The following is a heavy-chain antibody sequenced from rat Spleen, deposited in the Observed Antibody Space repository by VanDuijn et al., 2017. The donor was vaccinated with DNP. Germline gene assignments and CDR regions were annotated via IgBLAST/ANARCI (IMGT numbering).Heavy chain of an antibody. V-gene: IGHV5-31*01. D-gene: IGHD1-4*01. CDR2: IISSGGGT. Sequence: EVQLVESGGDLVQPGRSLKLSCVASGFTFNYYWMTWIRQVPGKELEWVATIISSGGGTYYPDSVEGRFTISRDNVKSTLYLQMNSLRSEDTATYYCARAGSRYAMDVWGQGTSVTVSS. CDR3: ARAGSRYAMDV. CDR1: GFTFNYYW. J-gene: IGHJ4*01.